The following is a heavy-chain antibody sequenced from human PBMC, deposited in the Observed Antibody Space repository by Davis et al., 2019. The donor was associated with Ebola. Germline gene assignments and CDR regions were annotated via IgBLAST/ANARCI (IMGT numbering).Heavy chain of an antibody. CDR2: ISSGSTNI. CDR1: GFTFSNYG. V-gene: IGHV3-21*04. J-gene: IGHJ4*02. CDR3: ARGYCTSSKCNGFDY. Sequence: GESLKISCDVSGFTFSNYGMTWVRQAPGKGLEWVAHISSGSTNIKYPDAVKGRFSIFRDNSKSTLYLQMHSLRVEDTAVYYCARGYCTSSKCNGFDYWGQGTLVTVSS. D-gene: IGHD2-8*01.